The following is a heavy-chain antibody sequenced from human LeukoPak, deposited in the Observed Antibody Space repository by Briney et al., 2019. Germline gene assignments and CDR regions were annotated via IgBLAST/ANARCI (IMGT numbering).Heavy chain of an antibody. D-gene: IGHD2-2*03. CDR3: ARAPGGYCSSTSCPPFHYGMDV. Sequence: GASVKVSCKASGGTFSNYGISWVRQAPGQGLEWMGRIIPIFGIANYAQKFQGRVTITADKSTSTAYMELSSLRSEDTAVYYCARAPGGYCSSTSCPPFHYGMDVWGQGTTVAVSS. V-gene: IGHV1-69*04. CDR1: GGTFSNYG. J-gene: IGHJ6*02. CDR2: IIPIFGIA.